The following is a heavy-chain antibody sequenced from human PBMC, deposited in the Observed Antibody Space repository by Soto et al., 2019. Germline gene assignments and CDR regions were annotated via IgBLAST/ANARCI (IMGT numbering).Heavy chain of an antibody. Sequence: SETLSLTCTVSGGSISSYYWSWIRQPPGKGLERIGYIYYSGSTNYNPSLKSRVTISVDTSKNQFSLKLSSVTAADTAVYYCARAYCGGDCYTTRVEWFDPWGQGTLVTVSS. V-gene: IGHV4-59*01. CDR1: GGSISSYY. D-gene: IGHD2-21*02. J-gene: IGHJ5*02. CDR3: ARAYCGGDCYTTRVEWFDP. CDR2: IYYSGST.